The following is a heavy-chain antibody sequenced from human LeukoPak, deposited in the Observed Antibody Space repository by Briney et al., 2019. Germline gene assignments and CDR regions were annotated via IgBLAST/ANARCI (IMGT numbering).Heavy chain of an antibody. Sequence: SETLSLTCTVSSDSFSSVKDYWAWIRQPPGKGLEWIASGDYSGGTYYNPSLESRVTISVDTSKNQFSLKLSSVTAADTAVYYCARVGHRGYSYGPFDYWGQGTLVTVSS. D-gene: IGHD5-18*01. CDR2: GDYSGGT. J-gene: IGHJ4*02. CDR1: SDSFSSVKDY. V-gene: IGHV4-39*07. CDR3: ARVGHRGYSYGPFDY.